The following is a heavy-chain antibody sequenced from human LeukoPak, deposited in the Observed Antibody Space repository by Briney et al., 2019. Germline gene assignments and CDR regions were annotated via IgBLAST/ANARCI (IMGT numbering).Heavy chain of an antibody. CDR3: AKWGDYDILTGYYVSDF. CDR1: GFIFRNYA. D-gene: IGHD3-9*01. J-gene: IGHJ4*02. CDR2: ITGSGDTT. Sequence: GGSLRLSCAASGFIFRNYAMSWVRQAPGKGLEWVSAITGSGDTTYYADSVKGRFTISRNNSKNALYVEMNTLRAEDTAVYYCAKWGDYDILTGYYVSDFWGQGTLVTVSS. V-gene: IGHV3-23*01.